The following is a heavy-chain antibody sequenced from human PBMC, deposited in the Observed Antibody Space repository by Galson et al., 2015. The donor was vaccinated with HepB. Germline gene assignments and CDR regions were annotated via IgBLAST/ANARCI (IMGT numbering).Heavy chain of an antibody. Sequence: SLRLSCAASGFTFSSYAMSWVRQAPGKGLEWVSAISGSGGSTYYADSVKGRFTISRDNSKNTLYLQMNSLRAEDTAVYYCVKDRRYSYAFDYWGQGTLVTVSS. J-gene: IGHJ4*02. D-gene: IGHD5-18*01. CDR2: ISGSGGST. CDR1: GFTFSSYA. V-gene: IGHV3-23*01. CDR3: VKDRRYSYAFDY.